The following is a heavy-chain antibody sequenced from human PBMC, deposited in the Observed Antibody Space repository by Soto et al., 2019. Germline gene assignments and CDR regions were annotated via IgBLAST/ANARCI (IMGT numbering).Heavy chain of an antibody. Sequence: EVQLVESGGGLVKPGGSLGLSCAPSGFTLSSYSMNWFRQAPGKGLEWVSSISSSSSYIYYADSVKGRFTISRDNAKNSLYLQMNSLRAEDTAVYYCARVILEWLPDYWGQGTLVTVSS. CDR2: ISSSSSYI. D-gene: IGHD3-3*01. CDR3: ARVILEWLPDY. V-gene: IGHV3-21*01. CDR1: GFTLSSYS. J-gene: IGHJ4*02.